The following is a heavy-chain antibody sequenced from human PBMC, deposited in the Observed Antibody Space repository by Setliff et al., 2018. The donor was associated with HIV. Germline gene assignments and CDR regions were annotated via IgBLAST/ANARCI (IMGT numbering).Heavy chain of an antibody. CDR2: IYTTGST. V-gene: IGHV4-4*09. CDR1: GDSISNYY. Sequence: SETLSLTCTVSGDSISNYYWSWVRQPPGKGLEWIGYIYTTGSTNYNPSLKSRVTMSVDTSKNQFSLRLTSVTAAGTAVYYCARGLNYYGSGSYLPLGYWGQGTLVTVPQ. CDR3: ARGLNYYGSGSYLPLGY. D-gene: IGHD3-10*01. J-gene: IGHJ4*02.